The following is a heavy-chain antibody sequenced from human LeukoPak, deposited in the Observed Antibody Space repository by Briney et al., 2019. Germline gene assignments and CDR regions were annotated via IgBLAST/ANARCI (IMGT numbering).Heavy chain of an antibody. Sequence: ASVKVSCKASGYTFTSYAIHWVRQAPGRSPEWMGWINVGNGNTKYSQKFQGRVTITRDTSASTAYMELSSLRSEDTAVYYCARLTVTPYYFDYWGQGTLVTVSS. D-gene: IGHD4-17*01. J-gene: IGHJ4*02. V-gene: IGHV1-3*01. CDR2: INVGNGNT. CDR1: GYTFTSYA. CDR3: ARLTVTPYYFDY.